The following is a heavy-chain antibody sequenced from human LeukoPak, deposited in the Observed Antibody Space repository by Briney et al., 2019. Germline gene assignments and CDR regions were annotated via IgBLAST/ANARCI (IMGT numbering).Heavy chain of an antibody. CDR1: GGSFSGYY. CDR2: INHSGST. V-gene: IGHV4-34*01. Sequence: SETLSLTCAVYGGSFSGYYWSWIRQPPGRGLEWIGEINHSGSTNYNPSLKSRVTISVDTSKNQSSLKLSSVTAADTAVYYCARRRPLSLVEATLVDYWGQGTLVTVSP. D-gene: IGHD1-26*01. J-gene: IGHJ4*02. CDR3: ARRRPLSLVEATLVDY.